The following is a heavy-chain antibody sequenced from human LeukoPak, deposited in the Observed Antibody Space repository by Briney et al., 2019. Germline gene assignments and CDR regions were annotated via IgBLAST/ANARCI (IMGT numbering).Heavy chain of an antibody. CDR1: GYTFTSYY. D-gene: IGHD2-15*01. V-gene: IGHV1-46*01. CDR2: INPSGGST. CDR3: ARLPSEGYDY. J-gene: IGHJ4*02. Sequence: ASVKVSCKASGYTFTSYYMHWVRQAPGQGLEWMGIINPSGGSTTYPQKFQGRVTMTRDTSTSTVYMELSRLRSDDTAVYYCARLPSEGYDYWGQGTLVTVSS.